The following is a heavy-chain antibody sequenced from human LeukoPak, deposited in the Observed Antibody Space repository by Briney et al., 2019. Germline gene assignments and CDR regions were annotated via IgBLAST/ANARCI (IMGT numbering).Heavy chain of an antibody. D-gene: IGHD3-22*01. CDR1: GYTFTGYY. V-gene: IGHV1-2*02. Sequence: ASVNVSCKASGYTFTGYYMHWVRQAPGQGLEWMGWINPNSGGTNYAQKFQGRVTMTRDTSISTAYMELSRLRSDDTAVYYCARGGITMIVVVITNFDYWGQGTLVTVSS. CDR3: ARGGITMIVVVITNFDY. J-gene: IGHJ4*02. CDR2: INPNSGGT.